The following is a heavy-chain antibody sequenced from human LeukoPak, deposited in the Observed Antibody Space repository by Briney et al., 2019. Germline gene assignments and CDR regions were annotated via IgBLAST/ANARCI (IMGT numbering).Heavy chain of an antibody. D-gene: IGHD6-13*01. V-gene: IGHV1-18*01. Sequence: ASVKVSCKASGYTFTSYGISWVRQAPGQGLEWMGWISAYNGNTNYAQKLQGRFTMTTDTSTTTVSMELRSLRSDDTAVYYCARVGSSSWYIDYWGQGTLVTVSP. J-gene: IGHJ4*01. CDR2: ISAYNGNT. CDR1: GYTFTSYG. CDR3: ARVGSSSWYIDY.